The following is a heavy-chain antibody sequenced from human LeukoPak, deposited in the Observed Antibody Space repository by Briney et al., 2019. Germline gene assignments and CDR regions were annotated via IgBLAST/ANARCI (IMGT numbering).Heavy chain of an antibody. CDR2: THHSGGI. J-gene: IGHJ6*03. CDR3: ARDAGIAAAGYYYYYMDV. Sequence: SETLSLTCAVSGGSITNDNWWGWVRQPPGKGLEWIGETHHSGGINYNSSLKSRLTISVDKSKDQFSLKLSSVTAADTAVYYCARDAGIAAAGYYYYYMDVWGKGTTVTISS. D-gene: IGHD6-13*01. V-gene: IGHV4-4*02. CDR1: GGSITNDNW.